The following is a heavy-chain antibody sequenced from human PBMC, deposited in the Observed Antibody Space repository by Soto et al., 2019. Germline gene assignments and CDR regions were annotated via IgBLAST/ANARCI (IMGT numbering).Heavy chain of an antibody. J-gene: IGHJ4*02. CDR3: ANSKMLMVYAIYDY. Sequence: GGSLRLSCAASGFTFSSYAMSWVRQAPGKGLKWVSAISGSGGSTYYADSVKGRFTISRDNSKNTLYLQMNSLRAEDTAVYYCANSKMLMVYAIYDYWGQGTLVTVSS. V-gene: IGHV3-23*01. CDR2: ISGSGGST. CDR1: GFTFSSYA. D-gene: IGHD2-8*01.